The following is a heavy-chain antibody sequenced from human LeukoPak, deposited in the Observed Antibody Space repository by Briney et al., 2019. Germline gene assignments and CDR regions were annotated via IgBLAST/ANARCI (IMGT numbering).Heavy chain of an antibody. CDR1: GFTFSDYY. J-gene: IGHJ6*03. D-gene: IGHD6-25*01. V-gene: IGHV3-11*04. CDR3: ARDSYSSGSWYTRSGYYMDV. CDR2: ISSSGSTI. Sequence: GGSLRLSCAASGFTFSDYYMSWIRQAPGKGLEWVSYISSSGSTIYYADSVKGRFTISRDNSKNSLYLQMNSLRAEDTAVYYCARDSYSSGSWYTRSGYYMDVWGKGTTVTVSS.